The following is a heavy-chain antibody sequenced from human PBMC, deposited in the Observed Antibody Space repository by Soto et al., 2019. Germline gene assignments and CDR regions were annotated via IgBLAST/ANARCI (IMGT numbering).Heavy chain of an antibody. CDR1: GFTFSNAW. V-gene: IGHV3-15*01. J-gene: IGHJ4*02. CDR3: TTDRGRIAARPSDY. D-gene: IGHD6-6*01. CDR2: IKSKTDGGTT. Sequence: EVQLVESGGGLVKPGGSLRLSCAASGFTFSNAWMSWVRQAPGKGLEWVGRIKSKTDGGTTDYAAPVKGRFTISRDDSKTTLYLQMNSLKTEDTAVYYCTTDRGRIAARPSDYWGQGTLVTVSS.